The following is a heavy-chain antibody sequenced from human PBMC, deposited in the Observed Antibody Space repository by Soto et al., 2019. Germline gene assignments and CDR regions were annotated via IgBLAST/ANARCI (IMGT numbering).Heavy chain of an antibody. CDR1: GYTFTSYG. CDR3: ARDGRYSGSYGGYYFDD. Sequence: QVQLVQSGAEVKKPGASVKVSCKASGYTFTSYGISWVRQAPGQGLEWMGWISANTGNTNFAQKLQGRVTMTTDTSTSTAYMEPRSLRSDDTAVYYCARDGRYSGSYGGYYFDDWGQGTLVTVSS. V-gene: IGHV1-18*01. D-gene: IGHD1-26*01. CDR2: ISANTGNT. J-gene: IGHJ4*02.